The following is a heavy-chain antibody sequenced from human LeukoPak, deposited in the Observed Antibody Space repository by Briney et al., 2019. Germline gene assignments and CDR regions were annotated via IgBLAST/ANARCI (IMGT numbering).Heavy chain of an antibody. Sequence: PGGSLRLSCTGSGFTFSGYYMSWVRQAPGKGLEWVANIKEDGSERHYVDSVKGRFTISRDNAKKSLYLQMNSLRVEDTAVYYCATEGSFEGTCDYWGHGTLVTVSS. CDR1: GFTFSGYY. CDR2: IKEDGSER. CDR3: ATEGSFEGTCDY. D-gene: IGHD3-10*01. V-gene: IGHV3-7*01. J-gene: IGHJ4*01.